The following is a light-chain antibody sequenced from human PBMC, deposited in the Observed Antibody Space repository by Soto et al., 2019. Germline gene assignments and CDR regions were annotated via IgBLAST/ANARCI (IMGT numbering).Light chain of an antibody. Sequence: EIVMTQSPGTVSVFPGETVTLSCRASQSVSGYLDWFHQKPGQAPRLVLLRIFTRAIGVPARFSGSGSETELTLTISGLQSEDSGVYCCLQHYSWPWTFGQGTKVDIK. V-gene: IGKV3-15*01. CDR3: LQHYSWPWT. CDR2: RIF. CDR1: QSVSGY. J-gene: IGKJ1*01.